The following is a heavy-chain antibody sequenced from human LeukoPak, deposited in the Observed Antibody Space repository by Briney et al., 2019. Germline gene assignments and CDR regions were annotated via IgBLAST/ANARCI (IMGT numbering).Heavy chain of an antibody. CDR1: RYTFTSYY. V-gene: IGHV1-46*01. J-gene: IGHJ4*02. CDR2: INPSGGST. D-gene: IGHD2-15*01. Sequence: ASVKVSCKTSRYTFTSYYMNWVRQAPGQGLEWMGMINPSGGSTSYAQKFQGRVTMTRDTSTSTVYMELNSLTSEDTALYYCARDRSPSARYFNYWGQGTLVPVSS. CDR3: ARDRSPSARYFNY.